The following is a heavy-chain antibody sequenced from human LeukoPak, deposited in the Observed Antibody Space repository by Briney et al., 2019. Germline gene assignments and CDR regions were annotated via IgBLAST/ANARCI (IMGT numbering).Heavy chain of an antibody. CDR3: AKATSMVRGVYFDY. V-gene: IGHV3-23*01. CDR1: GFTFSSYA. J-gene: IGHJ4*02. Sequence: GGALRLSCAASGFTFSSYAMSWVRQAPGKGLEWVSAISGSGGSTYYADSVKGRFTISRDNSKNTLYLQMHSLRAEDTAVYYCAKATSMVRGVYFDYWGQGTLVTVSS. CDR2: ISGSGGST. D-gene: IGHD3-10*01.